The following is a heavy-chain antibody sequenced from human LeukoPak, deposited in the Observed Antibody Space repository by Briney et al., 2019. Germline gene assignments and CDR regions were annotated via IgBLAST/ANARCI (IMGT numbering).Heavy chain of an antibody. CDR3: ALCSSTSCLSGMDV. CDR1: GGTFTSYG. Sequence: ASVKVSCKASGGTFTSYGISWVRQASGQGLEWMGWISAYNGNTNYAQKLQGRVTMTTDTSTSTAYMELRSLRSDDTAVYYCALCSSTSCLSGMDVWGQGTTVTVSS. D-gene: IGHD2-2*01. V-gene: IGHV1-18*01. J-gene: IGHJ6*02. CDR2: ISAYNGNT.